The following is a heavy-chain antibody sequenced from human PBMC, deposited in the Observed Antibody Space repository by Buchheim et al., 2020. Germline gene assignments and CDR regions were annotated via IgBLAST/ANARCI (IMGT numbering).Heavy chain of an antibody. CDR2: INHSGST. J-gene: IGHJ4*02. V-gene: IGHV4-34*01. Sequence: QVQLQQWGAGLLKPSETLSLTCAVYGGSFSGYYWSWIRQPPGKGLEWLGEINHSGSTNYNPSLKSRVTISVDTSKNHFSLKLSSVTAADTAVYYCSRRGTGSDYYDSSGYYGYLGQGTL. CDR3: SRRGTGSDYYDSSGYYGY. CDR1: GGSFSGYY. D-gene: IGHD3-22*01.